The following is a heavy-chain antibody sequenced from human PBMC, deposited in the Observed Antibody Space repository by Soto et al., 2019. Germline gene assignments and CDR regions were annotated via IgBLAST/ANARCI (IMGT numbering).Heavy chain of an antibody. CDR2: IWHDGSQK. Sequence: QVQLVESGGGVVQPGTSLRLSCVATGFTFSNYGIHWVRQAPGRGLAWVAVIWHDGSQKYLADSVRGRFTISRDNSKNTVYLQMNSLRVEDTAVYYCEGRDDPFHVWGQGTMVTVSS. J-gene: IGHJ3*01. CDR3: EGRDDPFHV. CDR1: GFTFSNYG. V-gene: IGHV3-33*01.